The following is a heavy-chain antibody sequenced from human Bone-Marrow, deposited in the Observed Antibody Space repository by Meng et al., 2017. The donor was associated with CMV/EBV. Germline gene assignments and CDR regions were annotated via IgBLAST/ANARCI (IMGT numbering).Heavy chain of an antibody. V-gene: IGHV3-30-3*01. CDR3: ARDHALWFGESPPDY. J-gene: IGHJ4*02. CDR2: ISYDGTNE. CDR1: GFTFSSYA. Sequence: GESLKISCAASGFTFSSYAMSWVRQAPGKGLEWVAVISYDGTNEYYADSVKGRFTISRDNSKNTVYLQMNSLRAEDTAVYYCARDHALWFGESPPDYWGQGTLVTVSS. D-gene: IGHD3-10*01.